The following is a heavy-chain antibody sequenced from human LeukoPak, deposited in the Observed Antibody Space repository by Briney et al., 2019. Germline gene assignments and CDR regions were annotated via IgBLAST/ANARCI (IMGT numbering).Heavy chain of an antibody. Sequence: ASVKVSCKASGGTFSSYAISWVRQAPGQGLEWMGGTIPIFGTANYAQKFQGRVTITADKSTSTAYMELSSLRSEDTAVYYCARGLGFGDPFDIWGQGTMVTASS. CDR2: TIPIFGTA. CDR3: ARGLGFGDPFDI. D-gene: IGHD3-10*01. CDR1: GGTFSSYA. J-gene: IGHJ3*02. V-gene: IGHV1-69*06.